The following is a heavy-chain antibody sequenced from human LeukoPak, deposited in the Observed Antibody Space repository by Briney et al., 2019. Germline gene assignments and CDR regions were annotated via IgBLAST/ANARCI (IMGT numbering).Heavy chain of an antibody. V-gene: IGHV1-45*02. CDR2: ITPFNGNT. CDR3: ARSSDYSNYIFAY. J-gene: IGHJ4*02. D-gene: IGHD4-11*01. CDR1: GYTFTGYY. Sequence: SVKVSCKASGYTFTGYYMHWVRQAPGQGLEWMGWITPFNGNTNYAQKFQDRVTITRDRSMTTVYMELSSLRSEDTAMYYCARSSDYSNYIFAYWGQGTLVTVSS.